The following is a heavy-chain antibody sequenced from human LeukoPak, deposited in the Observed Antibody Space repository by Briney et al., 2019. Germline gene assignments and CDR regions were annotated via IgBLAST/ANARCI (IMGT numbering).Heavy chain of an antibody. CDR1: GFTFSSYG. CDR3: AKDWGSSSWFPNYYFDY. D-gene: IGHD6-13*01. CDR2: ISYDGSNK. V-gene: IGHV3-30*18. J-gene: IGHJ4*02. Sequence: GRSLRLSCAASGFTFSSYGMHWVRQAPGEGLEWVAVISYDGSNKYYADSVKGRFTISRDNSKNTLYLQMNSLRAEDTAVYYCAKDWGSSSWFPNYYFDYWGQGTLVTVSS.